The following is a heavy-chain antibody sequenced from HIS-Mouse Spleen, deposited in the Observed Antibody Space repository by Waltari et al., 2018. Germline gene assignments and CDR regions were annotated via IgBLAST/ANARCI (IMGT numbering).Heavy chain of an antibody. Sequence: QVQLVQSGAEVKKPGASVKVSCKASGYTFTGYYMHWVRQAPGQGLEGMGCINPNSGGTNYAQKFQGRVTMTRDTSISTAYMELSRLRSDDTAVYYCARVYSSSWRGFDYWGQGTLVTVSS. V-gene: IGHV1-2*02. CDR2: INPNSGGT. CDR3: ARVYSSSWRGFDY. CDR1: GYTFTGYY. J-gene: IGHJ4*02. D-gene: IGHD6-6*01.